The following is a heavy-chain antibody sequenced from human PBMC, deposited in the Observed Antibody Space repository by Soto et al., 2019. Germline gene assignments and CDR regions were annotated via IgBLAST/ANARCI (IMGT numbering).Heavy chain of an antibody. CDR3: ARSKGCGGDCEFDY. CDR2: IWYDGSNK. Sequence: GGSLRLSCAASGFTFSSYGMHWVRQAPGKGLEWVAVIWYDGSNKYYADSVKGRFTISRDNSKNTLYLQMNSLRAEDTAVYYCARSKGCGGDCEFDYWGQGTLVTVSS. D-gene: IGHD2-21*02. V-gene: IGHV3-33*01. J-gene: IGHJ4*02. CDR1: GFTFSSYG.